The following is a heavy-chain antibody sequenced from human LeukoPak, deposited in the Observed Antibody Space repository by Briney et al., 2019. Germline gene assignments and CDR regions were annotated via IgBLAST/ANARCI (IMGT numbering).Heavy chain of an antibody. J-gene: IGHJ4*02. D-gene: IGHD2-2*01. CDR3: ARDALNIVVVPAAIDY. V-gene: IGHV3-21*01. Sequence: TGGSLRLSCAASGFTFSSYSMNWVRQAPGKGLEWVSSISSSSSYIYYADSVKGRFTISRDNAKNSLYLQMNSLRAEDTAVYYCARDALNIVVVPAAIDYWGQGTLVTVSS. CDR2: ISSSSSYI. CDR1: GFTFSSYS.